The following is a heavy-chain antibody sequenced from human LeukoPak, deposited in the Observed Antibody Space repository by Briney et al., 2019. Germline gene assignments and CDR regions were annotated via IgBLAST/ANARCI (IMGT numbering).Heavy chain of an antibody. CDR2: INHSGST. Sequence: SSETLSLTCAVYGGSFSGYYWSWIRQPPGKGLEWIGEINHSGSTNYNPSLKSRVTISVDTSKNQFSLKLSSVTAADTAVYYCARYYDSSGYWSTPHFDYWGQGTLVTVSS. D-gene: IGHD3-22*01. CDR1: GGSFSGYY. J-gene: IGHJ4*02. V-gene: IGHV4-34*01. CDR3: ARYYDSSGYWSTPHFDY.